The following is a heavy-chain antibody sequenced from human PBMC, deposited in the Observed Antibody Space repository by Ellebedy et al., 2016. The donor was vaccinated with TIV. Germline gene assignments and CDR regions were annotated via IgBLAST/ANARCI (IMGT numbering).Heavy chain of an antibody. CDR2: IYYSGT. CDR3: ATVGPWGAMGVCRGGSGLFDH. Sequence: MPSETLSLTCTVSGGSSSSTSYFWGWIRQPPGQGLEWIGSIYYSGTYYNPSLKSRVTISVDTSENQISLKLSSVTAADTAVYYCATVGPWGAMGVCRGGSGLFDHWGQGTLVTVSS. CDR1: GGSSSSTSYF. V-gene: IGHV4-39*01. J-gene: IGHJ4*02. D-gene: IGHD2-15*01.